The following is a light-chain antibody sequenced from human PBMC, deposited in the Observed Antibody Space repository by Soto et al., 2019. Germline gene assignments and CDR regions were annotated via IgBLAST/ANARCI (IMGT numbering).Light chain of an antibody. V-gene: IGKV1-33*01. J-gene: IGKJ4*01. CDR3: QQYDNFPLT. Sequence: DIQMTQSPSSLSASVGDTVTITCQASQDISNYLNWYQQKPGKAPQLLIYDASTLETGVPSRFSGSGSGTDFTLSISSLQPEDFATYYCQQYDNFPLTFGGGTKVDIK. CDR1: QDISNY. CDR2: DAS.